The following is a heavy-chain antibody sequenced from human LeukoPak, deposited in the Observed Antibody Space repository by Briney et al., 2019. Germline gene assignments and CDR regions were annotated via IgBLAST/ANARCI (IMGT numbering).Heavy chain of an antibody. J-gene: IGHJ4*02. D-gene: IGHD2-21*01. CDR2: IFYTGGT. Sequence: PETLSLTCTLSGGSISNYYWNWIRQPPGKGLEWVGYIFYTGGTNYNPSLKSRVTISEDTSKNQLSLKLTSVTAADTAVYYCARASWAYSPFDSWGQGTLVTVSS. CDR3: ARASWAYSPFDS. CDR1: GGSISNYY. V-gene: IGHV4-59*01.